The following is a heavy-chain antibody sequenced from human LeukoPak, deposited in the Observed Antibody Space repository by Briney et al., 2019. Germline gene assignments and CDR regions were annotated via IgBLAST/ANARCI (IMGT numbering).Heavy chain of an antibody. D-gene: IGHD6-13*01. J-gene: IGHJ6*02. CDR2: ISTYNGNT. CDR3: ARDGAAADSYYHYYGMDV. Sequence: GASVKVSCKASGYTFSSYGISWVRQAPGQGLEWMGWISTYNGNTNYVEKFQGRVTMTTDTSTSTAYMELRSLRSDDTAVYYCARDGAAADSYYHYYGMDVWGQGTTVTVSS. V-gene: IGHV1-18*01. CDR1: GYTFSSYG.